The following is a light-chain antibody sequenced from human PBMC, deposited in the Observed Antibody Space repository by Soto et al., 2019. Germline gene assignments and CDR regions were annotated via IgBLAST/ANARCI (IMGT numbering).Light chain of an antibody. V-gene: IGLV2-14*03. CDR2: GVS. CDR3: SSYASGGSYV. Sequence: QSVLTQPASVSGSPGQSITISCSGSSSDVGGYNAVSWYQQHPGKVPKLVIYGVSDRPSGISSRFSASKSGNTASLTISGLQAEDEADYYCSSYASGGSYVFGTGTKVNRP. J-gene: IGLJ1*01. CDR1: SSDVGGYNA.